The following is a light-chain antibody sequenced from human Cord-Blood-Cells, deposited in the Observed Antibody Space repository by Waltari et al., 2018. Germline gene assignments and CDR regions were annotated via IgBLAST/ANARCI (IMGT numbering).Light chain of an antibody. CDR3: QKYNSAPRT. J-gene: IGKJ4*01. CDR1: QGISNY. V-gene: IGKV1-27*01. Sequence: DIQTTGPPFSLPESVGDRVDITSRASQGISNYLAWYQQKPGKVPKLLIYAASTLQSGVPSRFSGSGSGTDFTLTISSLQPEDVATYYCQKYNSAPRTFGGGTKVEIK. CDR2: AAS.